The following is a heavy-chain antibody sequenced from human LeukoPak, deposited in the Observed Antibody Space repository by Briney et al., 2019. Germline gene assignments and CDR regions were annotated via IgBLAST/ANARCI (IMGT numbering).Heavy chain of an antibody. CDR2: INHSGST. J-gene: IGHJ5*02. CDR1: GESFSGYY. V-gene: IGHV4-34*01. CDR3: ARGSTYQLLLRWFDP. D-gene: IGHD2-2*01. Sequence: PSETLSLTCAVYGESFSGYYWTWIRQPPGKGLEWIGEINHSGSTIYNPSLKSRVTVSVDTSKNQFSLKVTSVTAADTAVYYCARGSTYQLLLRWFDPWGQGTLVTVSS.